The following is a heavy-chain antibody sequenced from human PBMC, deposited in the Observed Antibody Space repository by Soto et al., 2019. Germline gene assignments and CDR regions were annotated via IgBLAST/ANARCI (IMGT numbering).Heavy chain of an antibody. J-gene: IGHJ6*02. Sequence: GGSLRLSCAASGFTVSSNYMSWVRQAPGKGLEWVSVIYSGGSTYYADSVKGRFTISRDNSKNTLYPQMNSLRAEDTAVYYCARDFRSGSYYYGMDVWGQGTTVTVSS. CDR2: IYSGGST. D-gene: IGHD3-3*01. CDR3: ARDFRSGSYYYGMDV. V-gene: IGHV3-53*01. CDR1: GFTVSSNY.